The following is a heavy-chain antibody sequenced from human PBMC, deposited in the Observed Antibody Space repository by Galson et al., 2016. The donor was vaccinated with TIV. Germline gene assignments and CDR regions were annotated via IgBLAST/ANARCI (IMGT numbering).Heavy chain of an antibody. D-gene: IGHD3/OR15-3a*01. CDR1: GFTFDDYA. Sequence: SLRLSCAASGFTFDDYAMHWVRQVPGRGLEWVSVISWNSGSIVYADSVKGRFFISRDNDKKSLYLQMNSLRAEETAIHYCVRSYDFWTTYRGIADDAFDIWGQGTVVTVSS. J-gene: IGHJ3*02. CDR2: ISWNSGSI. CDR3: VRSYDFWTTYRGIADDAFDI. V-gene: IGHV3-9*01.